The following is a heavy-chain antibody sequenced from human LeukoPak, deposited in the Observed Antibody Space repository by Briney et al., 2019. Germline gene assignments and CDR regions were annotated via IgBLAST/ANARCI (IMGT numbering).Heavy chain of an antibody. J-gene: IGHJ4*02. D-gene: IGHD6-13*01. CDR1: GFTVSSNH. CDR3: PSHSSSWYGFDY. V-gene: IGHV3-53*01. Sequence: PGGSLRLSCAASGFTVSSNHMSWVRQGPGQGLEWGSVIYSGGSTYYPDPVNGRFTISRDNSKNTLYLQMNSLRAEDTAVYYCPSHSSSWYGFDYWGQGTLVTVSS. CDR2: IYSGGST.